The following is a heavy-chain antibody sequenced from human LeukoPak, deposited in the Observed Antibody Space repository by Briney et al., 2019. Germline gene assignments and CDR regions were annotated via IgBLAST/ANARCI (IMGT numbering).Heavy chain of an antibody. CDR2: ISSSGSTI. Sequence: GGSLRLSCAAPGFTFSDYYMSWIRQAPGKGLEWVSYISSSGSTIYYADSVKGRFTISRDNAKNSLYLQMNSLRAEDTAVYYCARGLTYYYDSSGYSWGQGTLVTVSS. V-gene: IGHV3-11*01. J-gene: IGHJ5*02. CDR1: GFTFSDYY. CDR3: ARGLTYYYDSSGYS. D-gene: IGHD3-22*01.